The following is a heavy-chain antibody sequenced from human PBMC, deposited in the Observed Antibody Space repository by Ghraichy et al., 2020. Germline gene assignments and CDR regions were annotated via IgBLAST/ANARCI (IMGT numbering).Heavy chain of an antibody. V-gene: IGHV3-53*01. D-gene: IGHD1-20*01. CDR1: GFTVSDYY. CDR3: ARSINGATSI. J-gene: IGHJ4*02. CDR2: IYGGDST. Sequence: LSLTCAASGFTVSDYYINWVRQAPGRGPEWVSVIYGGDSTYYVDSVKGRFTISRDNSKKTVYLQMNSLRAEDTAVYYCARSINGATSIWGQGTLVTVSS.